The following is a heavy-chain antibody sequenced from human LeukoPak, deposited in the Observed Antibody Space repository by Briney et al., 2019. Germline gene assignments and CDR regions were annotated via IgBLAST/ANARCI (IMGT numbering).Heavy chain of an antibody. V-gene: IGHV3-64D*06. CDR3: VRDQARYSSNWYGTFDP. CDR2: ISYNGGST. D-gene: IGHD6-13*01. J-gene: IGHJ5*02. Sequence: GGSLRLSCSASGFTFSSYALHWVRQAPGKGLEHVSAISYNGGSTYYADSVKGRFTISRDNSKNTLYLQMSSLRAEDTAVYYCVRDQARYSSNWYGTFDPWGQGTLVTVSS. CDR1: GFTFSSYA.